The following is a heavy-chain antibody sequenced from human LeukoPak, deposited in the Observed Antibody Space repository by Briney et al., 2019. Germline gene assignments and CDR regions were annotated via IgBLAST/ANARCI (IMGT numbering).Heavy chain of an antibody. CDR1: GFTYSNYW. CDR2: ISSSSSTI. CDR3: ARGALDFDY. Sequence: PGGSLRLSCAASGFTYSNYWIHWVRQAPGKGLEWVSYISSSSSTIYYADSVKGRFTISRDNAKNSLFLQMDSLRDEDTAVYYCARGALDFDYWGQGTLVTVSS. V-gene: IGHV3-48*02. J-gene: IGHJ4*02.